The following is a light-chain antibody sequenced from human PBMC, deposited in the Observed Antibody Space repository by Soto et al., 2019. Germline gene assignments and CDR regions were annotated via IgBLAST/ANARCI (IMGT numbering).Light chain of an antibody. CDR1: QGISSY. CDR2: AAS. Sequence: AIRMTQSPSSLSASTGARVPITCRASQGISSYLAWYQQKPGKAPKLLIYAASTLQSGVPSRFSGSGSGTDFTLTISCLQSEDFATYYCQQYYSYPFTFGPGTKVDI. V-gene: IGKV1-8*01. CDR3: QQYYSYPFT. J-gene: IGKJ3*01.